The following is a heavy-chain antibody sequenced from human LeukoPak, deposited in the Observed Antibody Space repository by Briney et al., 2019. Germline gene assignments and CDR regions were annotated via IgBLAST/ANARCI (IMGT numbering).Heavy chain of an antibody. CDR3: SRGLDSRKLGY. J-gene: IGHJ4*02. CDR2: IHPSGTL. V-gene: IGHV4-31*03. D-gene: IGHD3-22*01. CDR1: GASFSNGDQY. Sequence: PSETLSLTCTVSGASFSNGDQYWNWIRQSPGKGLEWIGGIHPSGTLYNNPSLESRVTMSMDTSKNQFSLNLNSVTAADTAVYFCSRGLDSRKLGYWGQGTLVTVAS.